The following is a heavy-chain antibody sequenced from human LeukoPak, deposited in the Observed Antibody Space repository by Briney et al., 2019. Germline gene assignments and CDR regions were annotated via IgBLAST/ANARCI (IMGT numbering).Heavy chain of an antibody. CDR3: AMTQWDY. V-gene: IGHV1-46*01. CDR2: INPSGGST. Sequence: ASVKVSCKAAGYTFTGYYMHWTRQAPGQGLEWMGIINPSGGSTSYAQKFQGRVTMTRDTSTSTVYMELSSLRSEDTAVYYCAMTQWDYWGQGTLVTVSS. J-gene: IGHJ4*02. D-gene: IGHD2-8*01. CDR1: GYTFTGYY.